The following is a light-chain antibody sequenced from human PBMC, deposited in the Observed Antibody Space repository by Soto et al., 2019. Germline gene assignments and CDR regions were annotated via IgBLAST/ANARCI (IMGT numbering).Light chain of an antibody. J-gene: IGKJ4*01. CDR3: QQYGSSPLT. CDR2: GAS. V-gene: IGKV3-20*01. CDR1: QSVSSSY. Sequence: EIVLTQSPGTLSLSPGERATLSCRASQSVSSSYLAWYQQKPGQAPRLLIYGASSRATGIPDRFSGSGSGTDFTLTISRLEPEDFAVYYCQQYGSSPLTFGGETEVDIK.